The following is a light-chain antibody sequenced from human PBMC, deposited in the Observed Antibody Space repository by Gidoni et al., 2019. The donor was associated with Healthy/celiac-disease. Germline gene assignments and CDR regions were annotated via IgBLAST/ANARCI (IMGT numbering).Light chain of an antibody. CDR1: QGISSY. J-gene: IGKJ1*01. CDR2: AAS. Sequence: AIRMTQSPSSFSASTGDRVTITCRASQGISSYLAWYQQKPGNAPKLLIYAASTLQSGVPSRFSGSGSGTDFTLTISCLQSEDFATYYCQQYYSYPQTFGQGTKVEIK. V-gene: IGKV1-8*01. CDR3: QQYYSYPQT.